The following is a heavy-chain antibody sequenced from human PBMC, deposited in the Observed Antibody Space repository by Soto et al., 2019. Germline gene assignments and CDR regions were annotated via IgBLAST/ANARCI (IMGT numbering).Heavy chain of an antibody. D-gene: IGHD3-3*01. CDR3: ARDGYDSFGYWFDP. J-gene: IGHJ5*02. CDR1: GFTFSSYS. Sequence: GGSLRLSCAASGFTFSSYSMNWVRQAPGKGLEWVSYISSSSSTIYYADSVKGRFTISRDNAKNSLYLQMNSLRAEDTAVYYCARDGYDSFGYWFDPWGQGTLVTVSS. V-gene: IGHV3-48*01. CDR2: ISSSSSTI.